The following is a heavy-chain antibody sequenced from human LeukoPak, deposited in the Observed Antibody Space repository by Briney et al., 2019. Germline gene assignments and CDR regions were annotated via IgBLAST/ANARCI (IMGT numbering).Heavy chain of an antibody. D-gene: IGHD1-26*01. Sequence: GRSLRLSCAASGFTFSSYAMSWVRQAPGKGLEWVSAISGSGGSTYYADSVKGRFTISRDNSKNTLYLQMNSLRAEDTAVYYCAKAPPTIVGASRWFDPWGQGTLVTVSS. CDR2: ISGSGGST. CDR3: AKAPPTIVGASRWFDP. V-gene: IGHV3-23*01. CDR1: GFTFSSYA. J-gene: IGHJ5*02.